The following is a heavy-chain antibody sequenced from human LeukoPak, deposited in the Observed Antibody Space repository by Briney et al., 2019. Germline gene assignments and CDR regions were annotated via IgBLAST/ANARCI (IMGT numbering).Heavy chain of an antibody. V-gene: IGHV3-48*01. D-gene: IGHD1-26*01. CDR3: ARGGELLPFDY. CDR2: ISSSSSTI. CDR1: GFTFSSYS. Sequence: GGSLRLSCAASGFTFSSYSMNWVRQAPGKGLEWVSYISSSSSTIYYADSVKGRFTISRDNAKNSLYLQMNSLRAEDTAVYYCARGGELLPFDYWGQGTLVTVSS. J-gene: IGHJ4*02.